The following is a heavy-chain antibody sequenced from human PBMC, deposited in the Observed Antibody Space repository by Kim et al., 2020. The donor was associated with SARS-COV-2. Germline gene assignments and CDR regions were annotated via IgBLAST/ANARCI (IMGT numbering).Heavy chain of an antibody. Sequence: SETLSLNCSVSGDTGSSGNLYWTWIRQPPGRSPEWIGCISNSGGTYYNPSLKSRLTISLDRTRNQLSLSLHSLTAADSALYYCTRGDSATASQPSVFWGQGTMVTVS. CDR3: TRGDSATASQPSVF. CDR2: ISNSGGT. CDR1: GDTGSSGNLY. D-gene: IGHD2-21*02. J-gene: IGHJ3*01. V-gene: IGHV4-61*01.